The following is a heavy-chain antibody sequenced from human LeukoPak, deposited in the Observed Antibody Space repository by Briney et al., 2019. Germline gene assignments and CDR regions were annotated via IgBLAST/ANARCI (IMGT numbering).Heavy chain of an antibody. CDR2: APHDRSSP. J-gene: IGHJ4*02. Sequence: PGGSLRLSCAVSGFRFNSHHMHWVRQAPNKSLEWVAVAPHDRSSPSHAASVNGRFTISRDNSKDTLFLHMDSLRVDDTAIYYCARQSLGAFGLDHWGQGVLVTVSS. CDR1: GFRFNSHH. CDR3: ARQSLGAFGLDH. V-gene: IGHV3-30*03. D-gene: IGHD3-16*01.